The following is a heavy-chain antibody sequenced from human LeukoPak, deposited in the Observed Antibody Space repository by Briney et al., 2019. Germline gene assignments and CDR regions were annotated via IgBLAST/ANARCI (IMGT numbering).Heavy chain of an antibody. CDR3: AGERGLLCFGEYAFDI. CDR1: GGSFSGYY. V-gene: IGHV4-34*01. D-gene: IGHD3-10*01. J-gene: IGHJ3*02. Sequence: SETLSLTCAVYGGSFSGYYWSWIRQPPGKGLEWIGEINHSGSTNYNPSLKSRVTISVDMSKNQFSLKLSSVTPEDTAVYYCAGERGLLCFGEYAFDIWGQGKMVTVSS. CDR2: INHSGST.